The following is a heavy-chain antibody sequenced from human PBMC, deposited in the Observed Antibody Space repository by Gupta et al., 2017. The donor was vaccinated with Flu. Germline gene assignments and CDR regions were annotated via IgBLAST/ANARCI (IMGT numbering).Heavy chain of an antibody. CDR2: ISGSGGST. CDR3: AKVLKGSAKTYCGYDYYFYY. CDR1: GSTFSSYA. V-gene: IGHV3-23*01. D-gene: IGHD5-12*01. J-gene: IGHJ4*02. Sequence: EVQLLESGGGWLRLGGSWRLSGAASGSTFSSYALSWSRQAPGKGLEWVSAISGSGGSTYYADSVKGRFTISRDNSKNTLYLQMNSLIAEDTPVYYCAKVLKGSAKTYCGYDYYFYYWGQGPLVTVSS.